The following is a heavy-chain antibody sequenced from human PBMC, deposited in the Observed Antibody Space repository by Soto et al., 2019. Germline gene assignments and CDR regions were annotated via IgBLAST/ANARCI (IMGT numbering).Heavy chain of an antibody. Sequence: QVQLQESGPGLVKPSQTLSLTCTVSGGSISSGDYYWSWIRQPPGKGLEWIGYIYYSGSTYYNPSLKSRVTISVDTSKNQFSLKLSSVTAADTAVYYCARDRDGGGLPPNYYGMDVWGQGTTVTVSS. CDR3: ARDRDGGGLPPNYYGMDV. V-gene: IGHV4-30-4*01. J-gene: IGHJ6*02. CDR1: GGSISSGDYY. D-gene: IGHD5-12*01. CDR2: IYYSGST.